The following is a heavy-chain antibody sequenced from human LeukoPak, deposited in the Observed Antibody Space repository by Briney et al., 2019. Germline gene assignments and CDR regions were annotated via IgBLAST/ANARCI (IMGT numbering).Heavy chain of an antibody. CDR3: ARGPYSSSWYVYYYYYMDV. D-gene: IGHD6-13*01. J-gene: IGHJ6*03. Sequence: SETLSLTCTVSGGSISSYYWSWIRQPPGKGLEWIGYIYYSGSTNYNPSLKSRVTISVDTSKNQFSLKLSSVTAADTAVYYCARGPYSSSWYVYYYYYMDVWGKGTTVTVSS. CDR1: GGSISSYY. V-gene: IGHV4-59*01. CDR2: IYYSGST.